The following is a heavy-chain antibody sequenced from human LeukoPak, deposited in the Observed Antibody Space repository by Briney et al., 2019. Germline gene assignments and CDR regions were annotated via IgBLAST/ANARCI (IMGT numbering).Heavy chain of an antibody. CDR1: GGSISSYY. CDR3: ARQGGGFWYFDL. V-gene: IGHV4-59*08. D-gene: IGHD6-25*01. J-gene: IGHJ2*01. CDR2: IYYSGST. Sequence: SETLSLTCTVSGGSISSYYWSWTRQPPGKGLEWIGYIYYSGSTNYNPSLKSRVTISVDTSKNQFSLKLSSVTAADTAVYYCARQGGGFWYFDLWGRGALVTVSS.